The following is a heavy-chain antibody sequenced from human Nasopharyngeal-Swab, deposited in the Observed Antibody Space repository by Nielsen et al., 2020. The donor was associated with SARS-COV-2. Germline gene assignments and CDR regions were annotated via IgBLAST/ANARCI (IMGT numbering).Heavy chain of an antibody. Sequence: GESLKISCAASGFTFSDYYMSWVSQAPGKGLEWVSAISGSGGSTYYADSVKGRFTISRDNSKNTLYLQMNSLRAEDTAVYYCAKEPDYDFWSGYFDYWGQGTLVTVSS. D-gene: IGHD3-3*01. CDR1: GFTFSDYY. CDR2: ISGSGGST. J-gene: IGHJ4*02. V-gene: IGHV3-23*01. CDR3: AKEPDYDFWSGYFDY.